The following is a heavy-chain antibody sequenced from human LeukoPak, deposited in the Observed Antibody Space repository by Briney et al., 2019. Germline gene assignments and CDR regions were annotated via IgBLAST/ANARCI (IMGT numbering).Heavy chain of an antibody. V-gene: IGHV3-21*01. CDR2: ISSSSSYI. J-gene: IGHJ4*02. CDR3: ARDSLSGYSSSRPFFDY. CDR1: GFTFSSYS. D-gene: IGHD6-13*01. Sequence: PGGSLRLSCAASGFTFSSYSMNWVRQAPGKGLEWVSSISSSSSYIYYADSVKGRFTISRDNAKNSLYLQMNSLRAEDTAVYYCARDSLSGYSSSRPFFDYWGQGTLVTVSS.